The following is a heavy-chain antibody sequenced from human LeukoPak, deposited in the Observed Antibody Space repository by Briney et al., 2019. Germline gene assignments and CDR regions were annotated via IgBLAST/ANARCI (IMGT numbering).Heavy chain of an antibody. D-gene: IGHD3-10*01. CDR3: ARGTGPRFDP. CDR2: INPNSGGT. CDR1: GYTFTGYY. V-gene: IGHV1-2*02. Sequence: GASVKVSCKASGYTFTGYYMHWVRQAPGQGLEWMGWINPNSGGTNYAQKFQGRGTMTRYTSISTTYMELSRLRSDDTAVYYCARGTGPRFDPWGQGTLVTVSS. J-gene: IGHJ5*02.